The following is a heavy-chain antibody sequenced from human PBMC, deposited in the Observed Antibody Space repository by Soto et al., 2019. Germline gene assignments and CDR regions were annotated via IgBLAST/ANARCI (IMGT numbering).Heavy chain of an antibody. CDR2: IHYSGST. D-gene: IGHD1-26*01. CDR3: ARSRYSGSYFFDY. CDR1: GGSISSGDYY. J-gene: IGHJ4*02. Sequence: SEILSLTFTVFGGSISSGDYYWSWIRQPPGKGLEWIAYIHYSGSTYYNPSLKSRVTISVDTSKNQFSLKLSSVTAADTAVYYCARSRYSGSYFFDYWGQGILVTVSS. V-gene: IGHV4-30-4*01.